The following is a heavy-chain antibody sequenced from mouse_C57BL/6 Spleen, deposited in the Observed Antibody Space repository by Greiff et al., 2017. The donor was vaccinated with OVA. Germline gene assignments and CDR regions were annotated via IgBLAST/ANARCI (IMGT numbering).Heavy chain of an antibody. CDR1: GYAFSSYW. Sequence: VKLMESGAELVKPGASVKISCKASGYAFSSYWMNWVKQRPGKGLEWIGQIYPGDGDTNYNGKFKGKATLPADKSSSTAYMQLSSLTSEDSAVYFCAREDPYYGSSPPEFAYWGQGTLVTVSA. CDR2: IYPGDGDT. V-gene: IGHV1-80*01. J-gene: IGHJ3*01. CDR3: AREDPYYGSSPPEFAY. D-gene: IGHD1-1*01.